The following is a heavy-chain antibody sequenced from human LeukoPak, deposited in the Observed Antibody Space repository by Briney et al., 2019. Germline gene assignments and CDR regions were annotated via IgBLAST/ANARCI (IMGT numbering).Heavy chain of an antibody. Sequence: ASVKVSCKASGYTFTGYYMHWVRQAPGQGLEWMGWINPNSGGTNYAQKFQGWVTMTRDTSISTAYMELSRLRSDDTAVYYCARVGEQSMAPFQHWGQGTLVTVSS. CDR1: GYTFTGYY. V-gene: IGHV1-2*04. D-gene: IGHD3-3*01. CDR3: ARVGEQSMAPFQH. J-gene: IGHJ1*01. CDR2: INPNSGGT.